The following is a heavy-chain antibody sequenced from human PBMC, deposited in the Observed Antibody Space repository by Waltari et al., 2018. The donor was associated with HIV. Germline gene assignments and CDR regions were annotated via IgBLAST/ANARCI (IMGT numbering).Heavy chain of an antibody. CDR3: TRHGPNPDGDY. CDR2: IRSKANRYAT. J-gene: IGHJ4*02. V-gene: IGHV3-73*02. CDR1: GFPFSGSA. Sequence: EVQLVESGGGLVQPGGSLKLSCAASGFPFSGSAMHWVRQASGKGQEWVDRIRSKANRYATAYAAAVKGRFTISRDDSKNTAYLQMNSLKTEDTAVYYCTRHGPNPDGDYWGQGTLVTVSS.